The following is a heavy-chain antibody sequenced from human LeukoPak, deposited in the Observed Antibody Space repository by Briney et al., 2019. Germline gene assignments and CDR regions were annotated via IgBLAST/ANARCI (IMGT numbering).Heavy chain of an antibody. V-gene: IGHV4-39*01. D-gene: IGHD3-3*01. J-gene: IGHJ6*03. Sequence: SETLSLTCTVSGGSISSSNYHWGWIRQPPGKGLEWIGSIDYSGSTSYYPSLKSRVAISGDTSKNQFSLKLSSVTAADTAVYYCARGVGYDFWSGYYGYYMDVWGKGTTVTVSS. CDR2: IDYSGST. CDR3: ARGVGYDFWSGYYGYYMDV. CDR1: GGSISSSNYH.